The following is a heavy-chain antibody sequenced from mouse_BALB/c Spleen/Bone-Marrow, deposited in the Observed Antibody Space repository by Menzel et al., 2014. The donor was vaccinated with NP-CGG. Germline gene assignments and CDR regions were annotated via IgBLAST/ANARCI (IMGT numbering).Heavy chain of an antibody. J-gene: IGHJ4*01. CDR1: GFNIKDTY. CDR3: ARAYYGNYPYAMDY. D-gene: IGHD2-10*01. CDR2: IDPANGNT. V-gene: IGHV14-3*02. Sequence: EVQGVESGAELVKPGASVKLSCTASGFNIKDTYMHWVKQRPEQGLEWIGRIDPANGNTKYDPKFQGKATITADTSSNTAYLQLSSLTSEDTAVYFCARAYYGNYPYAMDYWGQGTSVTVSS.